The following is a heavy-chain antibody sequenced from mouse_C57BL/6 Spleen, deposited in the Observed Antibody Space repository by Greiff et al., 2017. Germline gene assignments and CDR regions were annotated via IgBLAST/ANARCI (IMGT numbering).Heavy chain of an antibody. Sequence: VQLQQSGAELAKPGASVKMSCKASGYAFTSSWMHWVKQRPGQGLEWIGHINPSSGYTKYNQKYKDKATLTADKSSSTAYMQLSSLTYEDSAVYYCARDPYNGYYFDYWGQGTTLTVSS. CDR3: ARDPYNGYYFDY. D-gene: IGHD2-3*01. CDR1: GYAFTSSW. CDR2: INPSSGYT. J-gene: IGHJ2*01. V-gene: IGHV1-7*01.